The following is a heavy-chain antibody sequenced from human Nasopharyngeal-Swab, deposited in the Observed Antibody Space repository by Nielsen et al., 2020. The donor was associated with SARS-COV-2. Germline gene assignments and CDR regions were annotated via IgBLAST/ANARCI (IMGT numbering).Heavy chain of an antibody. J-gene: IGHJ6*03. CDR3: ARHGGMELPLVYYYYYYMDV. D-gene: IGHD1-7*01. CDR1: GYSFTSYW. V-gene: IGHV5-10-1*01. CDR2: IDPSDSYT. Sequence: GESLKISGKGSGYSFTSYWISWVRQMPGKGLEWMGRIDPSDSYTNYSPSFQGHVTISADKSISTAYLQWSSLKASDTAMYYCARHGGMELPLVYYYYYYMDVWGKGTTVTVSS.